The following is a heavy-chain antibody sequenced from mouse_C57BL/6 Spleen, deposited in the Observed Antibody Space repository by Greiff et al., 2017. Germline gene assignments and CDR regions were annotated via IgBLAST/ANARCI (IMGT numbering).Heavy chain of an antibody. J-gene: IGHJ2*01. Sequence: EVQLVESGGGLVQPKRSLKLSCAASGFSFNTYAMNWVRQAPGKGLEWVARIRSKSNNYATYYADSVKDRFTISRDDSESMLYLQMNNLKTEDTAMYYCVRELGHFDYWGQGTTLTVSS. CDR3: VRELGHFDY. CDR2: IRSKSNNYAT. CDR1: GFSFNTYA. V-gene: IGHV10-1*01. D-gene: IGHD4-1*01.